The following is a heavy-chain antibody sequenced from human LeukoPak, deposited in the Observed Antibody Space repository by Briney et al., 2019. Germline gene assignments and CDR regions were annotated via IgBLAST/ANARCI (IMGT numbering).Heavy chain of an antibody. CDR1: GYTFTGYY. CDR2: INPNSGGT. J-gene: IGHJ4*02. CDR3: ARDGPPYYYGSGSPPY. V-gene: IGHV1-2*02. Sequence: RASVKVSCKASGYTFTGYYMHWVRQAPGQGLEWMGWINPNSGGTNYAQKFQGRVTMTRDTSISTAYMELSRLRSDDTAVYYCARDGPPYYYGSGSPPYWGQGTLVTVSS. D-gene: IGHD3-10*01.